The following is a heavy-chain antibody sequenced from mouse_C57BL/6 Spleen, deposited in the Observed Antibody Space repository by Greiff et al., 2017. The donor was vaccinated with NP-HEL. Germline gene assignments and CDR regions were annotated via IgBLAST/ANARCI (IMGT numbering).Heavy chain of an antibody. D-gene: IGHD1-1*01. V-gene: IGHV1-39*01. CDR1: GYSFTDYN. CDR2: INPNYGTT. Sequence: EVQLQQSGPELVKPGASVKISCKASGYSFTDYNMNWVKQSNGKSLEWIGVINPNYGTTSYNQKFKGKATLTVDQSSSTAYMQLNSLTSEDSAVYYWSRRRVLLPLYYAMDYWGQGTSVTVSS. CDR3: SRRRVLLPLYYAMDY. J-gene: IGHJ4*01.